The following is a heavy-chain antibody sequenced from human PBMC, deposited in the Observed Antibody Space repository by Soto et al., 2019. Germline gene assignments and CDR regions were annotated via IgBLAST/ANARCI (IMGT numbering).Heavy chain of an antibody. D-gene: IGHD6-19*01. V-gene: IGHV2-5*02. Sequence: GPTLVNPTQTLTLTCTFSGFSLSTSEVGVGWIRQPPGKALQWLALIYWDDDKRYSPSLKSRLTITKDTSKNQVVLTMTNMDPVDTATYYCAHAPGIAVTTNWFDPWGQGILVTVSS. CDR3: AHAPGIAVTTNWFDP. CDR2: IYWDDDK. J-gene: IGHJ5*02. CDR1: GFSLSTSEVG.